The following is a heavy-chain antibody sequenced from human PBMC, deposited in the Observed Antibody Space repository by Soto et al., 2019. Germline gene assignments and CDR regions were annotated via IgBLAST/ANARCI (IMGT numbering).Heavy chain of an antibody. CDR3: AKGSEQWLVRCWFDP. V-gene: IGHV3-23*01. D-gene: IGHD6-19*01. CDR2: IRGSGTRT. CDR1: GFTFSSYA. J-gene: IGHJ5*02. Sequence: PGGSLRLSCAASGFTFSSYAMSWVRQAPGKGLEWVSGIRGSGTRTYYAESVKGRFTISRDNSKNTLYLQMNRLRAEDTAVYYCAKGSEQWLVRCWFDPWGQGTLVTVSS.